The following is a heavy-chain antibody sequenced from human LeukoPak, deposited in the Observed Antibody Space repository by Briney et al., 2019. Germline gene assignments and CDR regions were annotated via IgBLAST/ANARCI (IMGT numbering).Heavy chain of an antibody. J-gene: IGHJ6*02. Sequence: PSETLSLTCTVSGVSISSYYWSWIRQTPGKGLGWIGFVDYSGSANYNPSLKSRVTISVDTSKSQFSLKLSSVTAADTAVYYCARHRRNYGMDVWGQGTTVTVSS. CDR1: GVSISSYY. CDR3: ARHRRNYGMDV. CDR2: VDYSGSA. V-gene: IGHV4-59*01.